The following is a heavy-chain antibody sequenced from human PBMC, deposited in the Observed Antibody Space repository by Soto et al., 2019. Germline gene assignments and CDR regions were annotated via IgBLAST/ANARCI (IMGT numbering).Heavy chain of an antibody. CDR2: INHSGTT. Sequence: LSLTCGVYGGSFSGYQWNWIRQSPGQGLEWIGEINHSGTTKYNPSLESRINLSVDTSKKQFSLKMFSVTAADTAIYYCARGWRFDPWGQGTQVTASS. V-gene: IGHV4-34*01. D-gene: IGHD1-1*01. CDR3: ARGWRFDP. CDR1: GGSFSGYQ. J-gene: IGHJ5*02.